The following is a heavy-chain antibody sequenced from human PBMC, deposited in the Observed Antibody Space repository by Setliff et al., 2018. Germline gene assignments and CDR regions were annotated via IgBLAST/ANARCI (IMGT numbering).Heavy chain of an antibody. CDR1: TGSFSGNY. V-gene: IGHV4-34*01. Sequence: PSETLSLTCAVYTGSFSGNYWSWLRQPPGKGLEWIGEINHSGSTYYNPSLKSRVTMSIDTSKNQFSLKLNSVTAADMAVYYCAREQWLDLPGYYYMDVWAKGTTVTVSS. CDR3: AREQWLDLPGYYYMDV. D-gene: IGHD6-19*01. J-gene: IGHJ6*03. CDR2: INHSGST.